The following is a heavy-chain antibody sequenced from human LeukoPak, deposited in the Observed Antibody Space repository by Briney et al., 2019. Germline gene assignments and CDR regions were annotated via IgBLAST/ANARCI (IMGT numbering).Heavy chain of an antibody. CDR1: GFTFSSYA. CDR3: AKDFDYDDFWSGIFDY. J-gene: IGHJ4*02. Sequence: GGSLRLSCAASGFTFSSYAMSWVRQAPGKGLEWVSAISGSGGSTYYADSVKGRFTISRDNSKNTLYLQMNSLRAEDTAVYYCAKDFDYDDFWSGIFDYWGQGTLVTVSS. D-gene: IGHD3-3*01. CDR2: ISGSGGST. V-gene: IGHV3-23*01.